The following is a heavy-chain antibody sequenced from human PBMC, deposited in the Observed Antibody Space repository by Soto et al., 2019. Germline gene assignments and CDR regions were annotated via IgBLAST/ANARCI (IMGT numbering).Heavy chain of an antibody. Sequence: GGSLRLSCEASGFTFSNYAMSWVRQAPGKGLEWVSAISGGGGNTYYADSVKGRFTISRDNSKNTLYLQMNSLRAEDTALYYCAKDGPVVAANNWFDPWGQGTLVTVSS. V-gene: IGHV3-23*01. CDR1: GFTFSNYA. J-gene: IGHJ5*02. CDR3: AKDGPVVAANNWFDP. CDR2: ISGGGGNT. D-gene: IGHD2-15*01.